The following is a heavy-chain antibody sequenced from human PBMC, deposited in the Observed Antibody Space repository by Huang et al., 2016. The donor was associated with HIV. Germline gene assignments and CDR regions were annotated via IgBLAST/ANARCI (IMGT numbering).Heavy chain of an antibody. V-gene: IGHV3-15*01. CDR1: GFTFKDAW. Sequence: EVQLVESGGGLVKPGGSLRLSCAASGFTFKDAWMSWVRQTPGKGLEWVGLIKTKDDGGTTDYAAPVKGRFSMSRDDSKNTFYLQMNSLKSEDTAVYYCPTWARTSAGGNWGQGTLVSVSS. CDR2: IKTKDDGGTT. CDR3: PTWARTSAGGN. D-gene: IGHD6-25*01. J-gene: IGHJ4*02.